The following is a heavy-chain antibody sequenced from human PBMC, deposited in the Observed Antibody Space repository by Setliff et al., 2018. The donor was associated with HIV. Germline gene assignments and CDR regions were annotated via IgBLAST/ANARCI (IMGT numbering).Heavy chain of an antibody. CDR2: INSYGSNK. CDR3: STXHPGGSYPYYFDY. J-gene: IGHJ4*02. CDR1: GFIFSSEE. Sequence: GGSLRLSCAASGFIFSSEEMKXXRQAPGKGLEWVSYINSYGSNKYYADSVKGRFTISRDNSKNTLYLQMTSLRPEATAVYSLSTXHPGGSYPYYFDYWGQGTLVTVSS. V-gene: IGHV3-48*03. D-gene: IGHD1-26*01.